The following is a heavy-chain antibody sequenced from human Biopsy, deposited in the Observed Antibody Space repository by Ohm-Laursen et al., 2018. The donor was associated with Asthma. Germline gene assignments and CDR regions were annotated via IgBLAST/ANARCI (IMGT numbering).Heavy chain of an antibody. V-gene: IGHV3-74*01. CDR3: AKVYDYAYHYDAFDI. J-gene: IGHJ3*02. CDR2: INRDGSST. D-gene: IGHD4-17*01. CDR1: GFTFSSYW. Sequence: SLRLSCAASGFTFSSYWMYWVRQAPGKGLVWVSRINRDGSSTSYADSVKGRFIIPRDNAKNTLYLQMNSLRAEDTAVYYCAKVYDYAYHYDAFDIWGQGTMVTVSS.